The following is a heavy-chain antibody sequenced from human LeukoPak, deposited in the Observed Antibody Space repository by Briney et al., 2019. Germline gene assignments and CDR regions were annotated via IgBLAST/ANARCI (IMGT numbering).Heavy chain of an antibody. D-gene: IGHD4/OR15-4a*01. Sequence: PGGSLRLSCAVSGFVFSNTDMYWVRQAPGKGPEWVAFISYDGSKRYYGDSVRGRFTISRDNSRNTVYLQMNSLRPGDTAVYYCAKESPDYGDQWGGYSWFDPWGQGTPVIVSS. CDR1: GFVFSNTD. J-gene: IGHJ5*02. CDR3: AKESPDYGDQWGGYSWFDP. CDR2: ISYDGSKR. V-gene: IGHV3-30*18.